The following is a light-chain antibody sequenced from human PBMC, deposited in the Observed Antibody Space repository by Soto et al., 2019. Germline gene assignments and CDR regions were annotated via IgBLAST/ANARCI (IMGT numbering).Light chain of an antibody. V-gene: IGLV2-14*01. Sequence: QSVLTQPASVSGSPGQSITISCTGTSSDVGGYNYVSWYQQHPGKAPNLMIYDVSNRPSGVSYLFSGSKSGNTASLTISGLQAEDEADYYCSSFRTSTTPNYVFGSGTKVTVL. CDR1: SSDVGGYNY. J-gene: IGLJ1*01. CDR3: SSFRTSTTPNYV. CDR2: DVS.